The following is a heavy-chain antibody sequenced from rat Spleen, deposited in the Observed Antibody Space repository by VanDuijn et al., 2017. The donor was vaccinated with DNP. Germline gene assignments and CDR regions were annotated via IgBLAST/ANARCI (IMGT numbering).Heavy chain of an antibody. CDR2: ISTSGSRT. D-gene: IGHD1-2*01. Sequence: EVKLVESGGGVVQPGRSLKLSCAASGFNFHDYWMGWVRQAPGKGLEWVATISTSGSRTYYSDSVKGRFIISRDNGKSSLYLQMNSLRSEDTATYYCARGGLYYFDYWGQGVLVTVSS. J-gene: IGHJ2*01. V-gene: IGHV5-31*01. CDR1: GFNFHDYW. CDR3: ARGGLYYFDY.